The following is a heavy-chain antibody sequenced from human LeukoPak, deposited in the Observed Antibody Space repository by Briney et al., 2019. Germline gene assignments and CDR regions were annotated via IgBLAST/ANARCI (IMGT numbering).Heavy chain of an antibody. Sequence: GASVKVSCKASGYTFTGYYIHWVRQAPGQGLEWMGWINPNSGGTNYAQKFQGRVTMTRDTSISTAYMELSRLRSDDTAVYYCARDPPYYYDSSGYPGADYWGQGTLVTVSS. D-gene: IGHD3-22*01. CDR3: ARDPPYYYDSSGYPGADY. CDR2: INPNSGGT. V-gene: IGHV1-2*02. J-gene: IGHJ4*02. CDR1: GYTFTGYY.